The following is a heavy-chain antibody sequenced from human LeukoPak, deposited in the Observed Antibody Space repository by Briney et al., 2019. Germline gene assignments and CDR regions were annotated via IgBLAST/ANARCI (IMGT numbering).Heavy chain of an antibody. Sequence: PGGSLRLSCAASGFTFSSYAMSWVRQAPGKGLEWVSAISGGGGGTYYADSVKGRFTISRDNSKNTLYLQINSLRAEKTAVYSFANQLTTRWYYYSGIDVWGQGTTVTVSS. V-gene: IGHV3-23*01. CDR3: ANQLTTRWYYYSGIDV. CDR2: ISGGGGGT. J-gene: IGHJ6*02. CDR1: GFTFSSYA. D-gene: IGHD4-11*01.